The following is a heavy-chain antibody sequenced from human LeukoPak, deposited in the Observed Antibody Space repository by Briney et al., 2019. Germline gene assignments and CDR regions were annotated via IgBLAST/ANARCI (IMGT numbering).Heavy chain of an antibody. J-gene: IGHJ1*01. CDR2: IYYSGST. V-gene: IGHV4-39*01. CDR3: ARQYYGSGTYYNFQL. Sequence: SETLSLTCTVSGGSISSSTYYWGWIRQPPGKGLEWIGSIYYSGSTYYNPSLKSRVTISVDTSKNQFSLKLTSVTAADTAVYYCARQYYGSGTYYNFQLWGQGTLVTVSS. CDR1: GGSISSSTYY. D-gene: IGHD3-10*01.